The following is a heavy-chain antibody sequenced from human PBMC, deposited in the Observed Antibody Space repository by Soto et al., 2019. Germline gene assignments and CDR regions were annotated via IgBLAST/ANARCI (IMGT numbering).Heavy chain of an antibody. D-gene: IGHD5-12*01. CDR2: IFYSGST. CDR3: AIVREYSGYGNASDI. J-gene: IGHJ3*02. V-gene: IGHV4-4*02. Sequence: SETLSLTCAVSGGSISSSNWWSWVRQPPGKGLEWIGSIFYSGSTTYNPSLKSRVTISVDTSKTQFSLKLTSVTAADTAAYYCAIVREYSGYGNASDIWGEGTMVTV. CDR1: GGSISSSNW.